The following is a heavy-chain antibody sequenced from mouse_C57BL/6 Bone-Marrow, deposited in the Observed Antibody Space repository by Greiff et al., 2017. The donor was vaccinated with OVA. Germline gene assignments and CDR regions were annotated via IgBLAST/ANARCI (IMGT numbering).Heavy chain of an antibody. J-gene: IGHJ4*01. D-gene: IGHD1-1*01. CDR3: AIYYYGSSYPYYYAMDY. CDR1: GYTFTSYW. CDR2: IHPSDSDT. V-gene: IGHV1-74*01. Sequence: QVQLKQPGAELVKPGASVKVSCKASGYTFTSYWMHWVKQRPGQGLEWIGRIHPSDSDTNYNQKFKGKATLTVDKSSSTAYMQLSSLTSEDSAVYYCAIYYYGSSYPYYYAMDYGCQGTSVTVSS.